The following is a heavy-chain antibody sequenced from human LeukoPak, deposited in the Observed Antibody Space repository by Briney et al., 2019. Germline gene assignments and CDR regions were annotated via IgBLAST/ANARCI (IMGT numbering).Heavy chain of an antibody. CDR2: INPNSGGT. CDR3: ARVKPQTVTKVEDDAFGI. D-gene: IGHD4-17*01. J-gene: IGHJ3*02. Sequence: ASVKVSCKASGYTFTGYYMHWVRQAPGQGLEWMGWINPNSGGTNYAQKFQGRVTMTRDTSISTAYMELSRLRSDDTAVYYCARVKPQTVTKVEDDAFGILGQRTKV. CDR1: GYTFTGYY. V-gene: IGHV1-2*02.